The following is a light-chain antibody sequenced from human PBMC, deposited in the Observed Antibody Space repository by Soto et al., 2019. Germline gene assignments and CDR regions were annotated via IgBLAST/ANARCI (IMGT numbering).Light chain of an antibody. V-gene: IGKV1-39*01. J-gene: IGKJ4*01. Sequence: DVQMTQSPSSLSASVGDTVTITCRASQSINNYLNWYEQKPGEAPKLLMYSASTLQSGVPSRFSGSGTGTDFTRTITSLQPEDFAVYYCQQSYSSPLPFGGGTKVEI. CDR1: QSINNY. CDR2: SAS. CDR3: QQSYSSPLP.